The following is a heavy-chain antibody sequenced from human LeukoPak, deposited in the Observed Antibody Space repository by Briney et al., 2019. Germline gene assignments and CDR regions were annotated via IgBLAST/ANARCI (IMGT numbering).Heavy chain of an antibody. Sequence: ASVKVSCKASGGTFSSYAISWVRQAPGQGLEWMGGIIPIFGTANYAQKFQGRVTITADESTSTAYMELSSLRSEDTAVYYCARCSMAARNYCYYGMDVWGQGTTVTVSS. J-gene: IGHJ6*02. CDR2: IIPIFGTA. CDR3: ARCSMAARNYCYYGMDV. D-gene: IGHD6-6*01. CDR1: GGTFSSYA. V-gene: IGHV1-69*13.